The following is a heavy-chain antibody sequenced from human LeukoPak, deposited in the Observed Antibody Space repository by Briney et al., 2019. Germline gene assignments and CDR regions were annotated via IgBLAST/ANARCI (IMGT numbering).Heavy chain of an antibody. CDR3: ASSRSSGQFDY. CDR1: GFTVSSNY. CDR2: ISSSSSYI. J-gene: IGHJ4*02. Sequence: PGGSLRLSCAASGFTVSSNYMSWVRQAPGKGLEWVSSISSSSSYIYYADSVKGRFTISRDNAKNSLYLQMNSLRAEDTAVYYCASSRSSGQFDYWGQGTLVTVSS. D-gene: IGHD3-22*01. V-gene: IGHV3-21*01.